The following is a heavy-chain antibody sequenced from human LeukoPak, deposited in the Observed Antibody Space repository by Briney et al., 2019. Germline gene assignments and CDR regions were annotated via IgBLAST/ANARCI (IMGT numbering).Heavy chain of an antibody. CDR2: IIPIFGTA. D-gene: IGHD2-15*01. CDR3: ARDLGYCSGGSCYRNYYMDV. J-gene: IGHJ6*03. CDR1: GGTFSSYA. V-gene: IGHV1-69*05. Sequence: SVKVSCKASGGTFSSYAISWVRQAPGQGLEWMGRIIPIFGTANYAQKFQGRVTMTRDTSTSTVYMELSSLRSEDTAVYYCARDLGYCSGGSCYRNYYMDVWGKGTTVTVSS.